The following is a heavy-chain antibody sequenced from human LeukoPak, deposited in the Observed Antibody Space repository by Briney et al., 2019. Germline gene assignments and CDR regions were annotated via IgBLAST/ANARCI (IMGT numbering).Heavy chain of an antibody. CDR2: ISRDGSNK. Sequence: GGSLRLSCAASGFTFSTYGFHWVRQAPGKGLEWVAVISRDGSNKYSADSVQGRFTISRDNSKNTLYLQMNSLRAEDTAVYYCVKSLYGSGSYWDPNFDYWGQGTMVTDSS. CDR1: GFTFSTYG. J-gene: IGHJ4*02. CDR3: VKSLYGSGSYWDPNFDY. V-gene: IGHV3-30*18. D-gene: IGHD3-10*01.